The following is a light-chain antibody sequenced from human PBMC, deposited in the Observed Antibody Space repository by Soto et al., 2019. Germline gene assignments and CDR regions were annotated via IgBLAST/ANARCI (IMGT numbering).Light chain of an antibody. CDR1: SSDIGSYTL. CDR3: CSYASSGTYV. V-gene: IGLV2-23*01. J-gene: IGLJ1*01. Sequence: QSALTQPASVSGSPGQSITISCTGTSSDIGSYTLVSWYQQHPDNAPKLIIYETNKRPSGVSSRLSGSKSGNTASLTISGLQADDEADFYCCSYASSGTYVFGTGTKLTVL. CDR2: ETN.